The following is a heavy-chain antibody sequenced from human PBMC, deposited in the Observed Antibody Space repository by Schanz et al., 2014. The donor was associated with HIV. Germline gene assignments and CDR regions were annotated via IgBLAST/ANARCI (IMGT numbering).Heavy chain of an antibody. CDR1: GGTSSIYA. J-gene: IGHJ4*02. D-gene: IGHD6-13*01. CDR2: IIPLFGAT. CDR3: ARDSPVAAGTLDY. V-gene: IGHV1-69*01. Sequence: QVQLVQSGAEVKKPGSSVKVACKASGGTSSIYAISWVRQAPGQGLEWMGGIIPLFGATNYAPKFQDRVTIIADESTSTAYMELSSLRSEDTAVYYCARDSPVAAGTLDYWGQGTLVTVSS.